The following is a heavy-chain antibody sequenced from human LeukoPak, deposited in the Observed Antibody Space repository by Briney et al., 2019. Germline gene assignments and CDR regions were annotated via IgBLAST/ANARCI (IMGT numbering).Heavy chain of an antibody. V-gene: IGHV3-9*01. D-gene: IGHD6-13*01. Sequence: GRSLRLSCAASGFTFDDYAMHWVRQAPGKGLEWVSGISWNSGSIGYADSVKGRFTISRDNAKNSLYLQMNSLRAEDTALYYCAKDIAAAGTMGFDYWGQGTLVTVSS. CDR3: AKDIAAAGTMGFDY. CDR1: GFTFDDYA. J-gene: IGHJ4*02. CDR2: ISWNSGSI.